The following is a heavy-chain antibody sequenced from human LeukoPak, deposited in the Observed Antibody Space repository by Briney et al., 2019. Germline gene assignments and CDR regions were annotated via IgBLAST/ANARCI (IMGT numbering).Heavy chain of an antibody. CDR3: ARDSGYYDNIGYFDY. J-gene: IGHJ4*02. CDR2: ISSSSSYI. Sequence: WGSLRLSCAASGFTFSSYSMNWVRQAPGKGLEWVSSISSSSSYIYYADSVKGRFTISRDNAKNSLYLQMNSLRAEDTAVYYCARDSGYYDNIGYFDYWGQGTLVTVSS. D-gene: IGHD3-22*01. CDR1: GFTFSSYS. V-gene: IGHV3-21*01.